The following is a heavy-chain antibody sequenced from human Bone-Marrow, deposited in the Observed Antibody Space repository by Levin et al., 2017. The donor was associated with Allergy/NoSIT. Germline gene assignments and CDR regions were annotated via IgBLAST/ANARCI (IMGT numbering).Heavy chain of an antibody. CDR2: ISSTGTYM. V-gene: IGHV3-21*01. CDR1: EMTVSGSS. J-gene: IGHJ4*02. D-gene: IGHD3-9*01. Sequence: PGGSLRLSCAGSEMTVSGSSMTWVRQAPGRGLEWVSSISSTGTYMYFEGSVKGRFTISRDDAKNSLYLQMSSLRAEDTAVYFCARDDPTGYFLDNWGRGTLVTVSS. CDR3: ARDDPTGYFLDN.